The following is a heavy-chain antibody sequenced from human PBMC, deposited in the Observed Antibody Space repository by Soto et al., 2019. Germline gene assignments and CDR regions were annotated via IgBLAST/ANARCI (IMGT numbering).Heavy chain of an antibody. Sequence: SETLSLTCTVSGGSISSYYWSWIRQPPGKGLEWIGYIYYSGSTNYNPSLKSRVTISVDTSKNQFSLKLRSVTAADTAVYYCARGSIYFDPWGQGTLVTVSS. CDR2: IYYSGST. V-gene: IGHV4-59*01. CDR1: GGSISSYY. CDR3: ARGSIYFDP. J-gene: IGHJ5*02.